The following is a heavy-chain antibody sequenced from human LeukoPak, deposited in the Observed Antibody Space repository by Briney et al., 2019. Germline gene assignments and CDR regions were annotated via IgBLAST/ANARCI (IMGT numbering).Heavy chain of an antibody. D-gene: IGHD5-18*01. Sequence: PGGSLRLSCAASGCTVSSTYMNWVRQAPGKGLEWVSVIYSGGSTNYADSVKGRFTISRDNSKNTLYLQMNSLRAEDTAVYYCIYGYTLDFWGQGTLVTVSS. CDR2: IYSGGST. CDR1: GCTVSSTY. J-gene: IGHJ4*02. V-gene: IGHV3-53*01. CDR3: IYGYTLDF.